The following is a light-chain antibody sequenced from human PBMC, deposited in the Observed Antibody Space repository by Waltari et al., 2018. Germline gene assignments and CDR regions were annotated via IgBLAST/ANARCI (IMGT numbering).Light chain of an antibody. V-gene: IGKV3-20*01. J-gene: IGKJ1*01. CDR3: QQYHSSPGT. Sequence: ENVLTQSPGTLSLSPGERATLSCRASQSITNRFLAWSQQKPGQAPRLLIYLVSRRANGIPGMCSGSWCRTDFTLTISRLEPEDSAVYYCQQYHSSPGTFGQGTKVEIK. CDR1: QSITNRF. CDR2: LVS.